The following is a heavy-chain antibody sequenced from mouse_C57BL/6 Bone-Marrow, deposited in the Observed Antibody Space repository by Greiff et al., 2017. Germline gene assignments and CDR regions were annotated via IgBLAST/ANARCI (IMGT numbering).Heavy chain of an antibody. V-gene: IGHV2-2*01. CDR2: IWSGGST. CDR3: ARGDSSGSWFAY. D-gene: IGHD3-2*02. J-gene: IGHJ3*01. Sequence: VQLQQSGPGLVQPSQSLSITCTVSGFSLTSYGVHWVRQSPGKGLEWLGVIWSGGSTDYNAAFMSRLSISKDNSKSQVFFKMNSLQADDTAIYYCARGDSSGSWFAYWGQGTLVTVSA. CDR1: GFSLTSYG.